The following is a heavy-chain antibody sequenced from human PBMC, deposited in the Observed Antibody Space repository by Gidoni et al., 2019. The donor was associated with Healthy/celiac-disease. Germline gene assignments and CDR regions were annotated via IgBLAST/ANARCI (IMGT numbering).Heavy chain of an antibody. Sequence: ASGFTFSSYEMNWVRQAPGKGLEWVSYISSSGSTIYYADSVKGRVTISRDNAKNSLYLQMNSLRAEDTAVYYCARDVDLGYYDFWSGYFTFDYWGQGTLVTVSS. CDR2: ISSSGSTI. V-gene: IGHV3-48*03. CDR1: GFTFSSYE. J-gene: IGHJ4*02. D-gene: IGHD3-3*01. CDR3: ARDVDLGYYDFWSGYFTFDY.